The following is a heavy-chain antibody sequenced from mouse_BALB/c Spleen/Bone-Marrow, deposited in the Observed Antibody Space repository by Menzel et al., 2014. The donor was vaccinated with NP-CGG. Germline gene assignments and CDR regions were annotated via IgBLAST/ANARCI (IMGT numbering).Heavy chain of an antibody. CDR2: INSDGGST. V-gene: IGHV5-2*01. J-gene: IGHJ4*01. Sequence: DVMLVESGGGLVQPGESLKLSCESNEYEFPSHDMSWVRKTPEKRLELVAAINSDGGSTYYPDTMERRLIISRDNTKKTLYLQMSSLRSEDTALYYCARHNYRYDDYAMDYWGQGTSVTVSS. D-gene: IGHD2-14*01. CDR1: EYEFPSHD. CDR3: ARHNYRYDDYAMDY.